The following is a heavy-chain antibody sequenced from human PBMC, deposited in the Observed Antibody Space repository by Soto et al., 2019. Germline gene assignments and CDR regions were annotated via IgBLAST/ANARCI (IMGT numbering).Heavy chain of an antibody. V-gene: IGHV4-59*01. CDR3: ARGMGSGIYYNEDYCYFMYF. CDR1: GGSISSYY. CDR2: IYYSGST. D-gene: IGHD3-10*01. J-gene: IGHJ6*03. Sequence: SETLSLTCTVSGGSISSYYWSWIRQPPGKGLEWIGYIYYSGSTNYNPSLKSRVTISVDTSKNQFSLKLSSVTAADTAVYYCARGMGSGIYYNEDYCYFMYFWAKGTTDTVSS.